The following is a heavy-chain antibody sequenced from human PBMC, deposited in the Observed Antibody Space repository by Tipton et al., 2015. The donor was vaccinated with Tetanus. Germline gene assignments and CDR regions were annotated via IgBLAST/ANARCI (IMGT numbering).Heavy chain of an antibody. CDR1: GGSISSYY. CDR2: IYTSGST. V-gene: IGHV4-4*07. D-gene: IGHD3-10*01. Sequence: TLSLTCTVSGGSISSYYWSWIRQPAGKGLEWIGRIYTSGSTNYNPSLKSRVTMSVDTSKNQFSLKLSSVTAADTAVYYCARHHPLLWFGELLSALDYWGQGTLVTVSS. J-gene: IGHJ4*02. CDR3: ARHHPLLWFGELLSALDY.